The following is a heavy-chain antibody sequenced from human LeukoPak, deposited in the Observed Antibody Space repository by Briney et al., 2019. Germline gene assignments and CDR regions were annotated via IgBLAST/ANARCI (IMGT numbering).Heavy chain of an antibody. CDR1: GYTFTSYD. D-gene: IGHD5-18*01. CDR3: ARAGMAWTQSPRGYGLGY. J-gene: IGHJ4*02. V-gene: IGHV1-8*03. CDR2: MNPNSGNT. Sequence: ASVKVSCKASGYTFTSYDINWVRQATGQGLEWMGWMNPNSGNTGYAQKFQGRVTITRNTSISTAYMELSSLRSEDTAVYYCARAGMAWTQSPRGYGLGYWGQGTLVTVSS.